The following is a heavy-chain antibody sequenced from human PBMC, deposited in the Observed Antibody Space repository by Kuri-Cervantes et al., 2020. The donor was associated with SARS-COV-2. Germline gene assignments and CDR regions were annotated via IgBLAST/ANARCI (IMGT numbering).Heavy chain of an antibody. V-gene: IGHV3-30*18. J-gene: IGHJ4*02. Sequence: GGSLRLSCAASGFTFSSYGMHWVRQAPGKGLEWVTFISYDGKNKKCMASGKGRFTISRDNSQNTLHLQMKSLRDEDTAIYYCAKDRAGVHDFWGQGTLVTVSS. CDR3: AKDRAGVHDF. CDR2: ISYDGKNK. D-gene: IGHD2-21*01. CDR1: GFTFSSYG.